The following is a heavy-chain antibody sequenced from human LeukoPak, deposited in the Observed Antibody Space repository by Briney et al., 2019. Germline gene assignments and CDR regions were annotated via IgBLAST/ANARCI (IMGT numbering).Heavy chain of an antibody. V-gene: IGHV4-31*11. CDR3: ARVPLGYCSSTSCYIGLDWYFDL. Sequence: PSETLSLTCAVSGGSISSGGYSWSWIRQHPGKGLEWIGYIYYSGSTYYNPSLKSRVTISVDTSKNQFSLKLSSVTAADTAVYYCARVPLGYCSSTSCYIGLDWYFDLWGRGTLVTVSS. CDR1: GGSISSGGYS. J-gene: IGHJ2*01. CDR2: IYYSGST. D-gene: IGHD2-2*02.